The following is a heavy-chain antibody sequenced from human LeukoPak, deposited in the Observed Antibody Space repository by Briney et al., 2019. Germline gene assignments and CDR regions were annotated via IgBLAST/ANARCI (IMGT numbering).Heavy chain of an antibody. CDR2: IYSTGST. CDR3: ARQIASAGTAGFDF. CDR1: GGSISSYY. D-gene: IGHD6-13*01. J-gene: IGHJ4*02. Sequence: SETLSLTCTVSGGSISSYYWSWIRQPAGKGLEWIGRIYSTGSTNYNPSLKSRATMSVDTSKNQFSLRLRSVTAADTAVYYCARQIASAGTAGFDFWGQGALVTVSS. V-gene: IGHV4-4*07.